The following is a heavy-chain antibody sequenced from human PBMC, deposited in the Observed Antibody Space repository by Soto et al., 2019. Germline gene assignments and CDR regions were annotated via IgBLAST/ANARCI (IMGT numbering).Heavy chain of an antibody. V-gene: IGHV3-23*01. Sequence: EVQLLESGGGLVQPGGPLRLSCAASGFTFSSYAMSWVRQAPGKGLEWVSTISGSGGSTYYADSVKGRFTISRDNSKNTLYLQMNSLRAEDTAVYYCAKERWERYGMDVWGQGTTVTVSS. CDR3: AKERWERYGMDV. D-gene: IGHD1-26*01. CDR1: GFTFSSYA. J-gene: IGHJ6*02. CDR2: ISGSGGST.